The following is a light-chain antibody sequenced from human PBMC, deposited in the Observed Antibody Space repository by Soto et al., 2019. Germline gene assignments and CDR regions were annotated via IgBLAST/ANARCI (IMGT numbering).Light chain of an antibody. Sequence: EIVLTQSPATLSLSPGEIATLSCRASQSFSSYLAWYQQKPGQAPRLLIYDASNSATGIPARFSGSGSGTDFTLTISSLEPEDFAVYYCQQRSNWRYTFGQGTKLEIK. CDR3: QQRSNWRYT. J-gene: IGKJ2*01. CDR2: DAS. V-gene: IGKV3-11*01. CDR1: QSFSSY.